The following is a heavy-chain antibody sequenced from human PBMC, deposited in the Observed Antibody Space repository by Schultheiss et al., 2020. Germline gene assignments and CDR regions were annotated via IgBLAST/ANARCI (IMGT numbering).Heavy chain of an antibody. J-gene: IGHJ4*02. CDR3: AKGRALWFGESEDF. D-gene: IGHD3-10*01. V-gene: IGHV3-23*01. CDR1: GFTFSSYD. CDR2: ISGSSGST. Sequence: GGSLRLSCAASGFTFSSYDMHWVRQAPGKGLEWVSGISGSSGSTYYADSVKGRFTISRDNSKDTLYLQMNSLRAEDTAVYYCAKGRALWFGESEDFWGQGTLVTVSS.